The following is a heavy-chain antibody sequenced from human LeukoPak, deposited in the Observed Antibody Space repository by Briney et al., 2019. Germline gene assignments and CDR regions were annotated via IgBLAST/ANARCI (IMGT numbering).Heavy chain of an antibody. Sequence: ASVKVSCKASGYTFTGYYMYWVRQAPGQGLEWMGWINPNSGGTNYAQKFQGWVTMTRDTSISTAYMELSRLRSDDTAVYYCARDGSSGLIPDYWGQGTLVTVSS. CDR1: GYTFTGYY. V-gene: IGHV1-2*04. CDR3: ARDGSSGLIPDY. D-gene: IGHD6-19*01. J-gene: IGHJ4*02. CDR2: INPNSGGT.